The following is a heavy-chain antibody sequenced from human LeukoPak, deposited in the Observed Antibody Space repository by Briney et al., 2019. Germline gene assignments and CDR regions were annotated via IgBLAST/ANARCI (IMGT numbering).Heavy chain of an antibody. CDR1: GLSFKDYG. D-gene: IGHD1-26*01. Sequence: GGSLRLSCAATGLSFKDYGMHWVRQPPGKGLEWVSAINWNGGGTDYADSVKGRFTISRGNAKNSLYLQLSSLRPEDTALYYCAKHLTATNTYIFFGLDVWGQGTSVTVSS. V-gene: IGHV3-9*01. CDR2: INWNGGGT. J-gene: IGHJ6*02. CDR3: AKHLTATNTYIFFGLDV.